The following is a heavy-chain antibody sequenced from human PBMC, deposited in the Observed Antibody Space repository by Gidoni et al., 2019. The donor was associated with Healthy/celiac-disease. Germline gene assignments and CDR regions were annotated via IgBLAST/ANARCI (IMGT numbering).Heavy chain of an antibody. V-gene: IGHV1-69*08. J-gene: IGHJ5*02. Sequence: QVQLVQSGAEVKKPGSSVTVSCTASGGTFISYTISWVRQAPGQGLEWMGSIIHILGRANYEQKFKGRVTITADKSTSTADMELSSLRSEDTAVYYCARDRGHYYYGSGSDRLDWFDPWGQGTLVTVSS. CDR2: IIHILGRA. CDR1: GGTFISYT. D-gene: IGHD3-10*01. CDR3: ARDRGHYYYGSGSDRLDWFDP.